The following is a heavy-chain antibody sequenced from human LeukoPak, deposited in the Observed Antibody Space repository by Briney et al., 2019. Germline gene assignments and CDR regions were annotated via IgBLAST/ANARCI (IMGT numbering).Heavy chain of an antibody. CDR1: GFTFISYG. V-gene: IGHV3-30*18. D-gene: IGHD2-15*01. CDR3: AKDRFVCGGSCYSPFDH. Sequence: GRSLRLSCAASGFTFISYGMHWVSQAPGRGLEWVAVVSYDATNKYYADSVKGRFTISRDHSKNTLYLQMNSLRTEDTAVYYCAKDRFVCGGSCYSPFDHWGQGTLVTVSS. CDR2: VSYDATNK. J-gene: IGHJ4*02.